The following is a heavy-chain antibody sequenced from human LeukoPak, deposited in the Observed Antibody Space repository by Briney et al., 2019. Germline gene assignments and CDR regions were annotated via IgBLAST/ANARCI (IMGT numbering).Heavy chain of an antibody. D-gene: IGHD3-22*01. CDR1: GFTVSSNY. CDR2: IYSGGST. J-gene: IGHJ4*02. CDR3: ARDMSSSGYYSDY. Sequence: GGSLRLSCAASGFTVSSNYMSWVRQAPGKGLEWVSVIYSGGSTYYADSVKGRFTISRGNSKNTLYLQMNSLRAEDTAVHYCARDMSSSGYYSDYWGQGTLVTVSS. V-gene: IGHV3-66*02.